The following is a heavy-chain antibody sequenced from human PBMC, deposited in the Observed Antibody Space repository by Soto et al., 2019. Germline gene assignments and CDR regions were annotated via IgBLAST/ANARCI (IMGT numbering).Heavy chain of an antibody. V-gene: IGHV1-69*01. D-gene: IGHD3-22*01. CDR3: ARDFARSYYYDSSGYHDAFDI. Sequence: QVQLVQSGAEVKQPGSSVKVSCKASGGTFSSYAISWVRQAPGQGLEWMGGIIPIFGTANYAQKFQGRVTITADESTSTAYMELSSLRSEDTAVYYCARDFARSYYYDSSGYHDAFDIWGQGTMVTVSS. CDR1: GGTFSSYA. J-gene: IGHJ3*02. CDR2: IIPIFGTA.